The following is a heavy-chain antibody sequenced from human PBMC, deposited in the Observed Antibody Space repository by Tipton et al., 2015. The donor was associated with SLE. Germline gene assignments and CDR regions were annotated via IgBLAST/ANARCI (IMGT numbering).Heavy chain of an antibody. CDR2: IYYSGST. D-gene: IGHD6-19*01. J-gene: IGHJ5*02. Sequence: TLSLTCTVSGGSISSGGYYWSWIRQHPGKGLEWIGYIYYSGSTSYNPSLKSRVTISVDTSKNQFSLKLSSVTAADTAVYYCARFSVADTRYWFDPWGQGTLVTVSS. CDR1: GGSISSGGYY. CDR3: ARFSVADTRYWFDP. V-gene: IGHV4-31*03.